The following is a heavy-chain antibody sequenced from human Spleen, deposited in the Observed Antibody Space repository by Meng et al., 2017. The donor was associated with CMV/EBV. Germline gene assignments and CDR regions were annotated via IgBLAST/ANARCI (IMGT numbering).Heavy chain of an antibody. Sequence: ISSDGYYWSWIRQHPGKGLEWIGYIYYRGSTYYTPSLKSRVTISVDTSKNQFSLKLSSVTAADMAVYYCARDFTYCSSTSCSRGFDYWGQGTLVTVSS. CDR1: ISSDGYY. CDR3: ARDFTYCSSTSCSRGFDY. V-gene: IGHV4-31*02. D-gene: IGHD2-2*01. J-gene: IGHJ4*02. CDR2: IYYRGST.